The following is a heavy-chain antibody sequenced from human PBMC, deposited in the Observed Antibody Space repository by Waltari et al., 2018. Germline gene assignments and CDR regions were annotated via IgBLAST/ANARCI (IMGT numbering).Heavy chain of an antibody. V-gene: IGHV3-7*01. Sequence: EVQLVESGGGLVQPGGSLRLSCAASGFTFSSYWMSWVRQAPGKGLEWVANIKQDGSEKYYVDALKGRFTISRDNAKNSLYLQMNSLRAEDTAVYYCASDIVVVVAATEEYFQHWGQGTLVTVSS. CDR2: IKQDGSEK. D-gene: IGHD2-15*01. CDR1: GFTFSSYW. J-gene: IGHJ1*01. CDR3: ASDIVVVVAATEEYFQH.